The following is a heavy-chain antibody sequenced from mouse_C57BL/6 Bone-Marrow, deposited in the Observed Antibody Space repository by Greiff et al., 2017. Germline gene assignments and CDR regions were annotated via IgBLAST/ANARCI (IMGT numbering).Heavy chain of an antibody. D-gene: IGHD1-1*01. CDR3: ARGGHSSFF. J-gene: IGHJ2*01. V-gene: IGHV1-55*01. CDR1: GYTFTSYW. Sequence: VQLQQPGAELVKPGASVKMSCKASGYTFTSYWITWVKQRPGQGLVWIGDIYPGSGSTNYNEKFKSKATLTVDTSSSTAYMQLNSLTSEDCAVYYCARGGHSSFFWGKGTTLTVS. CDR2: IYPGSGST.